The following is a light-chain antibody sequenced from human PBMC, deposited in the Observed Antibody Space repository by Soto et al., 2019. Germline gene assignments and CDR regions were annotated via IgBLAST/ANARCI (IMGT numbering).Light chain of an antibody. CDR1: RSDDGGYNY. V-gene: IGLV2-8*01. J-gene: IGLJ2*01. CDR3: SSFAGNNNLV. Sequence: QSALTQPPSASGSPGQSVTISCTGTRSDDGGYNYVSWYQQHPGKAPKLMISEVSKRPSGVPDRFSGSKSGNTASLTVSGLHAEDEADYYCSSFAGNNNLVFGGGTKLTVL. CDR2: EVS.